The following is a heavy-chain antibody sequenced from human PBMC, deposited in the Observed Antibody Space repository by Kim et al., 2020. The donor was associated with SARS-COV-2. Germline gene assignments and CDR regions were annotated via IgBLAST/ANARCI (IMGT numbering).Heavy chain of an antibody. V-gene: IGHV3-23*01. J-gene: IGHJ4*02. CDR2: GSGGST. D-gene: IGHD3-3*01. Sequence: GSGGSTYYADSVKGRFTISRDNSKNTLYLQMNSLRAEDTAVYYCAKVVGVWGQGTLVTVSS. CDR3: AKVVGV.